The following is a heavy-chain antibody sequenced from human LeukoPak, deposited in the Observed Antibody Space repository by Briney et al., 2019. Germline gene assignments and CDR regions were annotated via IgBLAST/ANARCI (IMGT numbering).Heavy chain of an antibody. V-gene: IGHV3-23*01. Sequence: GGSLRLSCAASGLTFSNYAMSWVRQAPGKGLERVSGISDSGGSTYYADSVKGRFIISRDNSKNTLYLQMNSLRAEDTAVYYCATDGAGFDTWGQGVLVTVSS. J-gene: IGHJ5*02. CDR2: ISDSGGST. CDR1: GLTFSNYA. CDR3: ATDGAGFDT.